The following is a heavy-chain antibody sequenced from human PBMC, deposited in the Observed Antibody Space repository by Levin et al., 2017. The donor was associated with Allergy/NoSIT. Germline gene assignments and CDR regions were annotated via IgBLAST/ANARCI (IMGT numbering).Heavy chain of an antibody. CDR1: GFTFDDYG. V-gene: IGHV3-20*04. J-gene: IGHJ4*02. D-gene: IGHD3-22*01. Sequence: GGSLRLSCAASGFTFDDYGMSWVRQAPGKGLEWVSGINWNGGSTGYADSVKGRFTISRDNAKNSLYLQMNSLRAEDTALYYCARSLKTMIVVGTVDFDYWGQGTLVTVSS. CDR3: ARSLKTMIVVGTVDFDY. CDR2: INWNGGST.